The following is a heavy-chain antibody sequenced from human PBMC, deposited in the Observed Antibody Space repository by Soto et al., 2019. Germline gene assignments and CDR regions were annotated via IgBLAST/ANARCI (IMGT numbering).Heavy chain of an antibody. CDR2: IYHSGST. V-gene: IGHV4-59*12. J-gene: IGHJ4*02. Sequence: PSETLSLTCTVSGGFISSCYWSWVRQPPGKGLEWIGEIYHSGSTNYNPSLESRVTISVDKSKNQFSLKLSSMTAADTAVYYCAKDIYYFDYWGQGTLVTVSS. D-gene: IGHD2-21*01. CDR1: GGFISSCY. CDR3: AKDIYYFDY.